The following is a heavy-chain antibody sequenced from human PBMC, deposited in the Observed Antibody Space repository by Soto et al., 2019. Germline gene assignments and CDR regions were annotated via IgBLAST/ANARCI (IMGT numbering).Heavy chain of an antibody. CDR1: GFTFSSYW. D-gene: IGHD5-12*01. V-gene: IGHV3-74*01. Sequence: PGGSLRLSCAASGFTFSSYWMHWVRQAPGKGLVWVSRINSDGSSTSYADSVKGRFTISRDNAKNTLYLQMNSLRAEDTAVYCCAKDGVLDSGYDSAFDIWGQGTMVTVSS. CDR3: AKDGVLDSGYDSAFDI. J-gene: IGHJ3*02. CDR2: INSDGSST.